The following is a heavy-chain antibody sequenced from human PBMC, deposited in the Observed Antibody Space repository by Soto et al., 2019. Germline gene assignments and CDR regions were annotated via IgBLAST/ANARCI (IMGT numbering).Heavy chain of an antibody. CDR2: IYYSGST. CDR1: GGSVSSGSYY. CDR3: ARGIEGWYQGRYYYGMDV. Sequence: QVQLQESGPGLVKPSETLSLTCTVSGGSVSSGSYYWSWIRQPPGKGLEWIGYIYYSGSTNYNPSLKGRVTISVDTSKNQFSLKLSSVTAADTAVYYWARGIEGWYQGRYYYGMDVWGQGTTVTVSS. V-gene: IGHV4-61*01. D-gene: IGHD6-19*01. J-gene: IGHJ6*02.